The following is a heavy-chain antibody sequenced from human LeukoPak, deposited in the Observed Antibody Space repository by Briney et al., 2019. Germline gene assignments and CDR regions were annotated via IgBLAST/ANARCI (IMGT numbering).Heavy chain of an antibody. CDR3: AKGRPHDSDSVEFDY. D-gene: IGHD3-10*01. V-gene: IGHV3-30*18. Sequence: GGSLRLSCTMFGLTFNNYGVHWVRQAPGKGLEWVAGISDDGSHKYYGDSVKGRLTISRDNSRSMVYLQVNSLRAEDTAVYYCAKGRPHDSDSVEFDYWGQGTLVTVSS. J-gene: IGHJ4*02. CDR1: GLTFNNYG. CDR2: ISDDGSHK.